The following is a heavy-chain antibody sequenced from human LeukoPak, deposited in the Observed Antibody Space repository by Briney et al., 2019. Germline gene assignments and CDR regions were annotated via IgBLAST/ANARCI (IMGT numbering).Heavy chain of an antibody. CDR2: ISSSSYI. V-gene: IGHV3-21*03. CDR1: GFTFSSYS. CDR3: TTDPQEVGATVGEDS. J-gene: IGHJ4*02. Sequence: GGSLRLSCAASGFTFSSYSMNWVRQAPGKGLEWVSSISSSSYIYYADSVKGRFTISRDNAKNSLYLQMNSLKTEDTAVYYCTTDPQEVGATVGEDSWGQGTLVTVSS. D-gene: IGHD1-26*01.